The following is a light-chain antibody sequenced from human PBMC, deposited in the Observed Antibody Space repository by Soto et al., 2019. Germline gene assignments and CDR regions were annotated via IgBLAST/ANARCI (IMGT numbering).Light chain of an antibody. CDR2: GAS. CDR1: QSVTSSY. CDR3: KQRINWPLT. J-gene: IGKJ4*01. Sequence: EIVLTQSPGTLSLSPGERATLSCRASQSVTSSYLAWYQQKPGQAPRLLIYGASTRATGIPDRFSGSGSGTDFTLTISRLEPEDFAVYYCKQRINWPLTFGGGTKVDIK. V-gene: IGKV3D-20*02.